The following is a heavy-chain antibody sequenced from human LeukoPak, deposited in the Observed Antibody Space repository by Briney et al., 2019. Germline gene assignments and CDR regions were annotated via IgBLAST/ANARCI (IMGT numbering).Heavy chain of an antibody. CDR1: GGSVSSGSYY. V-gene: IGHV4-61*01. CDR2: IYYSGST. Sequence: SETLPLTCTVSGGSVSSGSYYWSWIRQPPGKGLEWIGYIYYSGSTNYNPSLKSRVTISVDTSKNQFSLKLSSVTAADTAVYYCAREDYGDFVVDYWGQGTLVTVSS. CDR3: AREDYGDFVVDY. D-gene: IGHD4-17*01. J-gene: IGHJ4*02.